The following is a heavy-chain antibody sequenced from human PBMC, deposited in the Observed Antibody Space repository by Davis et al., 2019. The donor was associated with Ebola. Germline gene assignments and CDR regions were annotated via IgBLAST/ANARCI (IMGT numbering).Heavy chain of an antibody. CDR2: ISSSGSTT. V-gene: IGHV3-11*01. Sequence: GESLKISCAASGFTFSDYYMSWIRQAPGKGLEWVSYISSSGSTTYYADSVKGRFTISRDNAKNSLYLQMNSLRAEDTAVYYCARDRSGFYGMDVWGKGTTVTVSS. CDR1: GFTFSDYY. CDR3: ARDRSGFYGMDV. J-gene: IGHJ6*04.